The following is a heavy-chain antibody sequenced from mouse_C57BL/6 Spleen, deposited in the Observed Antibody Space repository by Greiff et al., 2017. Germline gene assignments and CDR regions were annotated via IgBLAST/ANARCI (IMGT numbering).Heavy chain of an antibody. CDR1: GFNIKNTS. Sequence: EVQLQQSVAELVRPGASVKLSCTASGFNIKNTSLHWVKQRPEQGLEWIGRIDPANGNTKYAPKFQGKATITADTSSNTAYLQLSSLTSEDTAIYYCASSAYYGNYGIDYWGQGTTLTVSS. V-gene: IGHV14-3*01. CDR2: IDPANGNT. J-gene: IGHJ2*01. D-gene: IGHD2-10*01. CDR3: ASSAYYGNYGIDY.